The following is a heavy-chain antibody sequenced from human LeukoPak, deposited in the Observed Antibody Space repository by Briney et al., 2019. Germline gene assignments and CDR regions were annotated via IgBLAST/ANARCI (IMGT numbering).Heavy chain of an antibody. CDR1: GFTISNHW. CDR2: INSDGSTI. Sequence: GGSLRLSSVASGFTISNHWIHWVRQAPGKGLVWVSRINSDGSTISYADSVKGRFTISRDTAENTVYLQMNSLTTEDTAIYYCTRAVAGGYDYWGQGTLVTVSS. J-gene: IGHJ4*02. V-gene: IGHV3-74*01. D-gene: IGHD6-19*01. CDR3: TRAVAGGYDY.